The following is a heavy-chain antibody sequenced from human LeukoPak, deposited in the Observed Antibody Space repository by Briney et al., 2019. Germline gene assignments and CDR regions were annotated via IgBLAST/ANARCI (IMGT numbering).Heavy chain of an antibody. D-gene: IGHD3-9*01. CDR3: ARGETYYDILTGYYPVDY. V-gene: IGHV4-4*02. CDR2: IYHSGST. CDR1: GGSISSSNW. J-gene: IGHJ4*02. Sequence: SGTLSLTCAVSGGSISSSNWWSWVRQPPGKGLEWIGEIYHSGSTNYNPSLKSRVTISVDKSKNQFSLKLSSVTAADTAVYYCARGETYYDILTGYYPVDYWGQGTLVTVSS.